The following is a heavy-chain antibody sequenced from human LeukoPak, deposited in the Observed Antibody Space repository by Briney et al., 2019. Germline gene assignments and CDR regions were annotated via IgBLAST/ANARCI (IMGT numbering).Heavy chain of an antibody. CDR3: AKTGTVAGY. Sequence: GGSLRLSCAASGFTFSSYAMSWVRQAPGKGLEWVSAISGSGGTIYYADSVKGRFTISRDNAKNSPYLQMNSLRAEDTAVYYCAKTGTVAGYWGQGTLVTVSS. CDR1: GFTFSSYA. J-gene: IGHJ4*02. V-gene: IGHV3-23*01. CDR2: ISGSGGTI. D-gene: IGHD6-19*01.